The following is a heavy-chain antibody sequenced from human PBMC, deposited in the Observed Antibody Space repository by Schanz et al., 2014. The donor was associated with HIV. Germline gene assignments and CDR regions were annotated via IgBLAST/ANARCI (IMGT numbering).Heavy chain of an antibody. D-gene: IGHD1-20*01. CDR2: ISGGSGST. CDR3: AKTSITLGMDV. J-gene: IGHJ6*02. V-gene: IGHV3-11*05. CDR1: GFTFSDYY. Sequence: QVQLVESGGGLVKPGGSLRLSCATSGFTFSDYYMSWIRQAPGKGLEWVSSISGGSGSTFYADPVKGRFTISRVNSKNTLYLQMNSLRAEDTAIYYCAKTSITLGMDVWGQGTTVTVSS.